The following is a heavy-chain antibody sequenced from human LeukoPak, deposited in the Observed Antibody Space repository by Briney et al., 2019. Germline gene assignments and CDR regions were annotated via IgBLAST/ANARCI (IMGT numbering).Heavy chain of an antibody. Sequence: SVKVSCKASGGTFSSHAISWVRQAPGQGLEWMGRIIPIFGIAIYAQKFQGRVTITADKSTSTAYMELSSLRSEDTAVYYCAKTASEYYFDYWGQGTLVTVSS. V-gene: IGHV1-69*04. CDR1: GGTFSSHA. J-gene: IGHJ4*02. CDR2: IIPIFGIA. CDR3: AKTASEYYFDY. D-gene: IGHD2-21*02.